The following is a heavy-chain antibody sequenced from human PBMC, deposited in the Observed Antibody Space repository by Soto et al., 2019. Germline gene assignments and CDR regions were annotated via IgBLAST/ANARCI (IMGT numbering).Heavy chain of an antibody. V-gene: IGHV3-48*02. Sequence: GGSLRLSCAASGFTFSSYSMNWVRQAPGKGLEWVSYISSSSSTIYYADSVKGRFTISRDNAKNSLYLQMNSLRDEDTAVYYCARDLAAAGPHYYGMDVWGQGTTVTVSS. CDR1: GFTFSSYS. D-gene: IGHD6-13*01. J-gene: IGHJ6*02. CDR3: ARDLAAAGPHYYGMDV. CDR2: ISSSSSTI.